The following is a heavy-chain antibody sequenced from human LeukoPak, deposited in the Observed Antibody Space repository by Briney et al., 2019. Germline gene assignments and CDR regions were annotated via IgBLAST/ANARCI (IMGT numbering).Heavy chain of an antibody. CDR1: GFTFGDYA. CDR3: TRDMGYYYDSSGYYPDY. Sequence: GGSLRLSCTAPGFTFGDYAMSWFRQAPGKGLEWVGFIRSKAYGGTTEYAASVKGRFTISRDDSKSIAYLQMNSLKTEDTAVYYCTRDMGYYYDSSGYYPDYWGQGTLVTVSS. D-gene: IGHD3-22*01. CDR2: IRSKAYGGTT. V-gene: IGHV3-49*03. J-gene: IGHJ4*02.